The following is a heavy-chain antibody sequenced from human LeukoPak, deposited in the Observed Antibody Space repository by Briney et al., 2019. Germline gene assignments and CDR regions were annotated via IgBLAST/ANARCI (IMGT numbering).Heavy chain of an antibody. J-gene: IGHJ6*03. Sequence: ASVKVSCKASGYTFTGNYIHWVRQAPGQGLEWMGWINPNSGGTNYAQKFQGRVTMTRDTSITTAYVELSRLRSDDTAVYYCARSSRPCSGGSCYLYSYYYHNMDVWGKGTTVTISS. D-gene: IGHD2-15*01. V-gene: IGHV1-2*02. CDR2: INPNSGGT. CDR1: GYTFTGNY. CDR3: ARSSRPCSGGSCYLYSYYYHNMDV.